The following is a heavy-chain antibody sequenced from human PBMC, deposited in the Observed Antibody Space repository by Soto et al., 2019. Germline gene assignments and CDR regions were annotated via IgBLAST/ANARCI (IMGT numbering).Heavy chain of an antibody. J-gene: IGHJ4*02. D-gene: IGHD1-26*01. V-gene: IGHV3-66*01. CDR3: ATDTEACGTYPSDY. CDR1: GFTVSSNY. Sequence: EVHLVESGGGLVQPGGSLRLSCAASGFTVSSNYMSWVRQAPGKGLEWVSAIYSGGGTYYADSVKGRFTISRDNSKNTLYPQMNRLRGEETAVYYCATDTEACGTYPSDYGGQGTLVTVSS. CDR2: IYSGGGT.